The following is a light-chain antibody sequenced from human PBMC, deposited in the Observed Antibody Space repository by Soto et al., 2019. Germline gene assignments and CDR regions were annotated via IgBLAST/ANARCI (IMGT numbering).Light chain of an antibody. CDR3: QQYGSSGT. CDR2: GAS. CDR1: QSVSNNY. V-gene: IGKV3-20*01. Sequence: EIVLTQSPGTLSLSPGERATLSCRASQSVSNNYLAWYQQKPGQAPRLLIYGASNRATGLPDRFSGGGSGTDFTLTISRLEPEDVAVYYCQQYGSSGTFGQGTKVDIK. J-gene: IGKJ1*01.